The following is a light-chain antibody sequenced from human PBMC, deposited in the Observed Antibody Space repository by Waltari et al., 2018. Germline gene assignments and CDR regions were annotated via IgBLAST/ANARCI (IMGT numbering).Light chain of an antibody. Sequence: QPVVTQEPSLTVSPGGTVTLTCSSSTGAVTSGYYPNWFQQKPGQAPRALIYSTSNKHPWTPARFSGSLLGGKAALTLSGVQPEDEAEYYCLLYYGGAQPWVFGGGTKLTVL. CDR2: STS. V-gene: IGLV7-43*01. CDR1: TGAVTSGYY. CDR3: LLYYGGAQPWV. J-gene: IGLJ3*02.